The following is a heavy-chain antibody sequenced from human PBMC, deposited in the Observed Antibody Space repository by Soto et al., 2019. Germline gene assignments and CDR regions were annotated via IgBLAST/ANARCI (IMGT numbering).Heavy chain of an antibody. V-gene: IGHV1-2*04. J-gene: IGHJ4*02. Sequence: ASVNVSCKASGYTFTVYYMHWVRQAPGQGLEWMGWINPNSGGTNYAQKFQGWVTMTRDTSISTAYMELSRLRSDDTAVYYCAKLPDSSADDYWGQGTLVTVSS. D-gene: IGHD3-22*01. CDR1: GYTFTVYY. CDR2: INPNSGGT. CDR3: AKLPDSSADDY.